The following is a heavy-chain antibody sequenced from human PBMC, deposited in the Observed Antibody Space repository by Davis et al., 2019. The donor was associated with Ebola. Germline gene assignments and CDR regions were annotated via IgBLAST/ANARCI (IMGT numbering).Heavy chain of an antibody. J-gene: IGHJ6*02. CDR1: GFSLSNARMG. CDR2: IFSHDEK. Sequence: SGPTLVKPTQTLTLTCTVSGFSLSNARMGVSWIRQPPGKALEWLAHIFSHDEKSYSTSLKSRLTISKDTSKSQVVLTMTNMDPVDTATYYCARIRVTTVALIYYYYGMDVWGQGTTVTVSS. D-gene: IGHD4-23*01. V-gene: IGHV2-26*01. CDR3: ARIRVTTVALIYYYYGMDV.